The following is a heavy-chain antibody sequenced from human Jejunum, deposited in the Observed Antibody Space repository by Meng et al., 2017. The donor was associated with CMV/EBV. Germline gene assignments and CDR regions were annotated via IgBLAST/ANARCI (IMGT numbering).Heavy chain of an antibody. CDR1: GFTFRHYA. Sequence: SGFTFRHYALHWVRQAAGKGLEWVAVMSYDGNNQYFADSVKGRFTLSRDNSKNTVYLQMNSLRPEDTAVYYCARDDYGDAGAYFDYWGQGTLVTVSS. D-gene: IGHD4-17*01. V-gene: IGHV3-30-3*01. CDR2: MSYDGNNQ. J-gene: IGHJ4*02. CDR3: ARDDYGDAGAYFDY.